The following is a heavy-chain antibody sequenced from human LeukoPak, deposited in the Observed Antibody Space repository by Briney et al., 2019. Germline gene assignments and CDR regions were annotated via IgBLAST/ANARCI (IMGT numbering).Heavy chain of an antibody. V-gene: IGHV4-59*01. CDR1: GGSISSYY. Sequence: SEALSLTCTVSGGSISSYYWSWIRQPPGKGLEWIAYLFYSGSTDYNPSLESRVTISVDTSKNQFSLKLRSVTAADTAVYYCATVAVIRGVTYFDYWGQGTLVTVSS. CDR2: LFYSGST. D-gene: IGHD3-10*01. CDR3: ATVAVIRGVTYFDY. J-gene: IGHJ4*02.